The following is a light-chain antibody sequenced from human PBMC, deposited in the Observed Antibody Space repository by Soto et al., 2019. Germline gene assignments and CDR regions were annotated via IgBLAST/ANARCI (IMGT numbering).Light chain of an antibody. V-gene: IGKV3-20*01. CDR3: QQYGSSPRT. Sequence: IVLTQSPATLSLSPGERATLSCRASQSVSSYLAWYQQKPGQAPRLLISGASRRATGIPDRFSGSGSGTDFTLTISRLEPEDFAVYYCQQYGSSPRTFGQGTKV. CDR2: GAS. CDR1: QSVSSY. J-gene: IGKJ1*01.